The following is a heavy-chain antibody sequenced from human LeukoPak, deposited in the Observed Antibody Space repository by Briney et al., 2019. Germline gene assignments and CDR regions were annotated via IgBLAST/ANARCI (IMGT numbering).Heavy chain of an antibody. CDR3: ARQGVLLWIREGAGYVDY. Sequence: SETLSLTCTVSGGSISSSNYYWGWIRQPPGKGLEWYGSIYYSGSTYYNPYLKSRVTISVDTSNYKFPLKLSSVTAAATAAYYWARQGVLLWIREGAGYVDYWGQGTLFTVSS. CDR1: GGSISSSNYY. V-gene: IGHV4-39*01. CDR2: IYYSGST. J-gene: IGHJ4*02. D-gene: IGHD3-10*01.